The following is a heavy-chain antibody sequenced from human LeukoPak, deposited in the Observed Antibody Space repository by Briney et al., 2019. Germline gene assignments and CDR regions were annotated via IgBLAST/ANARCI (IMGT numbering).Heavy chain of an antibody. D-gene: IGHD5-24*01. CDR1: GFTVSSNS. Sequence: PGGSLRLSCTVSGFTVSSNSMSWVRQAPGKGLEWVSFIYSDNTHYSDSVKGRFTISRDNSKNTLYLQMNSLRAEDTAVYYCARDRRRDGYNHWGQGTLVTVSS. CDR3: ARDRRRDGYNH. V-gene: IGHV3-53*01. CDR2: IYSDNT. J-gene: IGHJ5*02.